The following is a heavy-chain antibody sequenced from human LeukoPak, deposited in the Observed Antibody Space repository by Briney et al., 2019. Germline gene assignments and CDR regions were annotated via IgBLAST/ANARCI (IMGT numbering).Heavy chain of an antibody. CDR1: GGSISSHY. Sequence: PSETLSLTCTVSGGSISSHYWSWIRQPPGKGLEWIGYIYYSGSTNYNPSLKSRVTVSVDTSKNQFSLKLSSVTAADTAVYYCARVQYCSSTSCYYDFWSGAYYYYYMDVWGKGTTVTVSS. CDR2: IYYSGST. V-gene: IGHV4-59*11. J-gene: IGHJ6*03. D-gene: IGHD2-2*01. CDR3: ARVQYCSSTSCYYDFWSGAYYYYYMDV.